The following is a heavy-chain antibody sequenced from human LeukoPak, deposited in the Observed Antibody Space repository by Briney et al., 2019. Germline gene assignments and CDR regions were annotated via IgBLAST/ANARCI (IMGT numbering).Heavy chain of an antibody. Sequence: PSETLSLTCVVDGYSFSGFYWTWVRQAPGKGLEWIGEISYSGSAKYNPSLKSRVTIEVDTSKKEISLNLSTVTAADTAMYFCARGKVGHYHSVNDEYYYYMDVWGKGTTVIVSS. V-gene: IGHV4-34*01. D-gene: IGHD5/OR15-5a*01. CDR2: ISYSGSA. CDR1: GYSFSGFY. CDR3: ARGKVGHYHSVNDEYYYYMDV. J-gene: IGHJ6*03.